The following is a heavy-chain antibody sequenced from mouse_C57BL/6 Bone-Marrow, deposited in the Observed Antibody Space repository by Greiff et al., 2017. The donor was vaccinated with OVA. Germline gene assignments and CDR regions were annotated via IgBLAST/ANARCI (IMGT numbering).Heavy chain of an antibody. D-gene: IGHD4-1*01. CDR1: GFTFSDYY. CDR2: ISNGGGST. Sequence: EVKLVESGGGLVQPGGSLKLSCAASGFTFSDYYMYWVRQTPEKRLEWVAYISNGGGSTYYPDTVKGRFTISRDKAKNTLYLQMSRLKSEDTAMYYCARAGSVDYWGQGTTLTVSS. CDR3: ARAGSVDY. V-gene: IGHV5-12*01. J-gene: IGHJ2*01.